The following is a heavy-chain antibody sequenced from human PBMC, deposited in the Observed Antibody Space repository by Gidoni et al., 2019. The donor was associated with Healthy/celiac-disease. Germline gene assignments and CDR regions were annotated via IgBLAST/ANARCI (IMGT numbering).Heavy chain of an antibody. D-gene: IGHD3-9*01. J-gene: IGHJ2*01. Sequence: QLQLQESGPGLVQPSETLSLTCTVSGGSISSSSYYWGWIRQPPGKGLEWIGSIYYSGSTYYNPSLKSRVTISVDTSKNQFSLKLSSVTAADTAVYYCARPYYDILTGYRYWYFDLWGRGTLVTVSS. V-gene: IGHV4-39*01. CDR3: ARPYYDILTGYRYWYFDL. CDR2: IYYSGST. CDR1: GGSISSSSYY.